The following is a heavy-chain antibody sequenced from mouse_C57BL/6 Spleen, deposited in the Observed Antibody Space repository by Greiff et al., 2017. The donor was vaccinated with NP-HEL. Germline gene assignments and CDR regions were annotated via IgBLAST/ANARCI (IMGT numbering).Heavy chain of an antibody. Sequence: EVKLMESGPGLVKPSQSLSLTCSVTGYSITSGYYWNWIRQFPGNKLEWMGYISYEGGNNYNPSLKNRISITRDTSKNQFFLKLNSVTTEDTATYYCASTVVADYYFDYWGQGTTLTVSS. V-gene: IGHV3-6*01. CDR1: GYSITSGYY. CDR2: ISYEGGN. CDR3: ASTVVADYYFDY. D-gene: IGHD1-1*01. J-gene: IGHJ2*01.